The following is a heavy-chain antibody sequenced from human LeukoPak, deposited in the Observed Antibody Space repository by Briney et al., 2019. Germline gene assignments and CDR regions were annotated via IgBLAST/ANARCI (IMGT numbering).Heavy chain of an antibody. J-gene: IGHJ4*02. Sequence: GGSLRLSCAASGFTFDDYAMHWVRQAPGKGLEWVSGISWNSGSIGYADSVKGRFTISRDNAKNSLYLQMNSLRAEDMALYYCAKALSGSYLGGAFDIWGQGTLVTVSS. CDR2: ISWNSGSI. V-gene: IGHV3-9*03. CDR3: AKALSGSYLGGAFDI. D-gene: IGHD1-26*01. CDR1: GFTFDDYA.